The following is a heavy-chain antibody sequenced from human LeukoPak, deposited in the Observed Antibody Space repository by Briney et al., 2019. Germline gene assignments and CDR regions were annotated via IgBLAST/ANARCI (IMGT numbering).Heavy chain of an antibody. CDR1: GFTFSSYA. J-gene: IGHJ6*02. V-gene: IGHV3-23*01. CDR2: ISGSGGST. Sequence: QPGGSLRLSCAASGFTFSSYALSWVRQAPGKGLEWVSAISGSGGSTYYADSVKGRVTISRDNSKNTLYLQMNSLRAEDTAVYYCAKVSRAITGTNYYGMDVWGQGTTVTVSS. CDR3: AKVSRAITGTNYYGMDV. D-gene: IGHD1-20*01.